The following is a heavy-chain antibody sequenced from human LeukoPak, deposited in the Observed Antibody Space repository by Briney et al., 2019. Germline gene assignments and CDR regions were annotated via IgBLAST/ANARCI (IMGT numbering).Heavy chain of an antibody. D-gene: IGHD4-17*01. CDR2: INPNSGGT. J-gene: IGHJ5*02. Sequence: GASVKVSCKASGYTFTGYYMHWVRQAPGQGLEWMGWINPNSGGTNYAQKFQGRVTMTRDTSISTAYMELSRLRSDDTAVYYCARDEGGDYGAPFDPWGQGTLVTVSS. CDR3: ARDEGGDYGAPFDP. CDR1: GYTFTGYY. V-gene: IGHV1-2*02.